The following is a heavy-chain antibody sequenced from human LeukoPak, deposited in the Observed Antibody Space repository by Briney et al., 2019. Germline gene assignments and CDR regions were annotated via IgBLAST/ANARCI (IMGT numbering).Heavy chain of an antibody. CDR1: GGSISSYY. CDR3: ARVSKAAGAFDI. V-gene: IGHV4-59*01. J-gene: IGHJ3*02. CDR2: IYYSGST. D-gene: IGHD6-13*01. Sequence: SETLSLTCTVSGGSISSYYWSWIRQPPGKGLEWIGYIYYSGSTNYNPSLKSRVTISVDTSKNQFSLKLSSVTAADTAVYYCARVSKAAGAFDIWGQGTMVTVSS.